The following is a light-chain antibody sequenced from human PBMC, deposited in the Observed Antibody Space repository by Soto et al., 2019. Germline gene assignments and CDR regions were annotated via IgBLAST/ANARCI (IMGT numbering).Light chain of an antibody. CDR2: GAS. V-gene: IGKV3-20*01. Sequence: EIVLTQSPGTLSLSPGERATLSCRASQIVSSSYLAWYQQKPGQAPRLLIYGASSRATGIPDRFSGSGSGTDFTITISRLGPEDFAVYYCQQFGSSPLFTFGPGTKVDVK. J-gene: IGKJ3*01. CDR1: QIVSSSY. CDR3: QQFGSSPLFT.